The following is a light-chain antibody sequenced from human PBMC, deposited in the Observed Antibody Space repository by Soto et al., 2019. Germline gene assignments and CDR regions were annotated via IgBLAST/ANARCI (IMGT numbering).Light chain of an antibody. Sequence: DIVMTQSPDSLAVSLGERATINCKSSQSVLYSSNNKNYVAWYQQKPGQPPKLLIYWASTRESGVPDRFSGSGSGTDFTLTISSLQAEDVAVYYCQHYYSTPPYTFGQGTKLEIK. CDR3: QHYYSTPPYT. J-gene: IGKJ2*01. V-gene: IGKV4-1*01. CDR1: QSVLYSSNNKNY. CDR2: WAS.